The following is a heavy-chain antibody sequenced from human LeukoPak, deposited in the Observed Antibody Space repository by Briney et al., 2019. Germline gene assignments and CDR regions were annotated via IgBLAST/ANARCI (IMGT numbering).Heavy chain of an antibody. J-gene: IGHJ4*02. V-gene: IGHV4-34*01. Sequence: SETLSLTCAVYGGSFSGYYWSWVRQPPGKGLEWIGEIYHSGSTNYNPSLKSRVTISVDKSKNQFSLKLSSVTAADTAVYYCARAMVRGVIINYFDYWGQGTLVTVSS. CDR2: IYHSGST. CDR1: GGSFSGYY. D-gene: IGHD3-10*01. CDR3: ARAMVRGVIINYFDY.